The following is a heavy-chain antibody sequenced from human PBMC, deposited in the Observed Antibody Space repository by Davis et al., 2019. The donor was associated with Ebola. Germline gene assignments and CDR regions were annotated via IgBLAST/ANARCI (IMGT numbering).Heavy chain of an antibody. D-gene: IGHD2-2*01. Sequence: GSLRLSCTVSGGSISSSSYYWGWIRQPPGKGLEWIGSIYYSGSTYYNPSLKSRVTISVDTSKNQFSLKLSSVTAADTAVYYCARDKGYCSRTSCYGAGHYGMDVWGQGTTVTVSS. V-gene: IGHV4-39*07. CDR1: GGSISSSSYY. J-gene: IGHJ6*02. CDR3: ARDKGYCSRTSCYGAGHYGMDV. CDR2: IYYSGST.